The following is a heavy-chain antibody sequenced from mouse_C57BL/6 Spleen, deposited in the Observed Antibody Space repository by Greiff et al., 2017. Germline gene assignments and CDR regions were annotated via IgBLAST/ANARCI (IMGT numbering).Heavy chain of an antibody. J-gene: IGHJ3*01. CDR1: GFNIKDYY. Sequence: VQLQQSGAELVKPGASVKLSCTASGFNIKDYYMHWVKQRTEQGLEWIGRIDPEDGDTKYAPKFQGKATITADTSSNTADLQLSSLTSEDTAVYYCAGYGSSSEGFAYGGQGTLVTVSA. CDR2: IDPEDGDT. V-gene: IGHV14-2*01. D-gene: IGHD1-1*01. CDR3: AGYGSSSEGFAY.